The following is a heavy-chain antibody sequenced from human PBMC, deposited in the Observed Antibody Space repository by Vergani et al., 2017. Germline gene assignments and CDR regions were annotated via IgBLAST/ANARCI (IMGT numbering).Heavy chain of an antibody. J-gene: IGHJ5*02. V-gene: IGHV3-30-3*01. CDR2: ISYDGSNK. D-gene: IGHD1-26*01. CDR1: GFTFSSYA. Sequence: QVQLVESGGGVVQPGRSLRLSCAASGFTFSSYAMHWVRQAPGKGLEWVAVISYDGSNKYYADSVKGRFTISRDNSKNTLYLQMNSLRAEDTAVYYCAKAVLGAAIDEGLFDPWGQGTLVTVSS. CDR3: AKAVLGAAIDEGLFDP.